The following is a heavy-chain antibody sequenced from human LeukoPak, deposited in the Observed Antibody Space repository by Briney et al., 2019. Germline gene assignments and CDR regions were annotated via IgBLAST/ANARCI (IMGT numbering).Heavy chain of an antibody. CDR1: GFSFNNYW. D-gene: IGHD3-16*02. CDR2: INSDGSTT. V-gene: IGHV3-74*01. J-gene: IGHJ6*03. CDR3: AKDYPMDV. Sequence: GGSLSLSCAASGFSFNNYWMHWVRQTPGKGLVWVSRINSDGSTTTYADSVKGRFTISRDNSKNTLYLQMNSLRAEDTAVYYCAKDYPMDVWGKGTTVTVSS.